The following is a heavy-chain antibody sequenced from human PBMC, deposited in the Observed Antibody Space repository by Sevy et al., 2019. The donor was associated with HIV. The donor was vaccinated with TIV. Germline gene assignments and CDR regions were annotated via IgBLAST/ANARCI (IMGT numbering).Heavy chain of an antibody. J-gene: IGHJ6*02. Sequence: ASVKVSCKASGYTFSDHGINWVRQAPGQGLEWMGWIGTYNANTNYAQNFQGRVTMTTDTSTNTAYMELRSLGSDDTAVYYCATRGRVDATSRYYYYAMDVWGQGTTVTVSS. CDR3: ATRGRVDATSRYYYYAMDV. CDR2: IGTYNANT. V-gene: IGHV1-18*01. D-gene: IGHD1-26*01. CDR1: GYTFSDHG.